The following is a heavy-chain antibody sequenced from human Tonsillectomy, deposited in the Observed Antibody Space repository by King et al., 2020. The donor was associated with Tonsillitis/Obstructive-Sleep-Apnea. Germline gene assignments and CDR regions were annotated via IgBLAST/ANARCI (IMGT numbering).Heavy chain of an antibody. D-gene: IGHD6-13*01. V-gene: IGHV3-48*02. Sequence: EVQLVESGGGLVQPGGSLRLSCAASGFTFSSYSMNWVRQAPGKGLEWVSYISSSSSTIYYADSVKGRFTISRDHAKNSLYLQMNSLRDEDTAVYYCARDGYSSSWYYFDYWGQGTLVTVSS. CDR3: ARDGYSSSWYYFDY. CDR2: ISSSSSTI. J-gene: IGHJ4*02. CDR1: GFTFSSYS.